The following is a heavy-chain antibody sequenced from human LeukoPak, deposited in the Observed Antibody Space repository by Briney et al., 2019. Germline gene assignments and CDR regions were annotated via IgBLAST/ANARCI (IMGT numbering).Heavy chain of an antibody. CDR3: ARSTDYYYYMDV. V-gene: IGHV3-30*04. CDR1: GFTFSSYA. J-gene: IGHJ6*03. D-gene: IGHD5/OR15-5a*01. Sequence: GGSLRLSCAASGFTFSSYAMHWVRQAPGKGLEWVAVISYDGSNKYYADSVKGRFTISRDNSKNTLYLQMNSLRAEDTAVYYCARSTDYYYYMDVWGKGTTVTVSS. CDR2: ISYDGSNK.